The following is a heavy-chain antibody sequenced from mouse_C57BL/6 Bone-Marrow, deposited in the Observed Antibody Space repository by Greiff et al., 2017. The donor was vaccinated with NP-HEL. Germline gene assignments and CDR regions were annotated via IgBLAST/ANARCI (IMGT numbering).Heavy chain of an antibody. Sequence: EVMLVESGGGLVQSGRSLRLSCATSGFTFSDFYMEWVRQAPGKGLEWIAASRNKANDYTTEYSASVKGRFIVSRDTSQSILYLQMNALRAEDTAIYYCARDNWDPYAMDYWGQGTSVTVSS. CDR2: SRNKANDYTT. CDR1: GFTFSDFY. J-gene: IGHJ4*01. D-gene: IGHD4-1*02. CDR3: ARDNWDPYAMDY. V-gene: IGHV7-1*01.